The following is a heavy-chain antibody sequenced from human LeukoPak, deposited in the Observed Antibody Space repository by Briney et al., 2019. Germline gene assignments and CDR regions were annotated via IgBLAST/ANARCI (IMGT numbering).Heavy chain of an antibody. D-gene: IGHD5-12*01. CDR3: AYTSGYDFSSYYYYYMDV. Sequence: PGGSLRLSCAASGFTFDDYGMSWVRQAPGKGLEWVSGINWNGGSTGYADSVKGRFTISRDNAKNSLYLQMNSPSAEDTAVYYCAYTSGYDFSSYYYYYMDVWGKGTTVTVSS. CDR1: GFTFDDYG. CDR2: INWNGGST. V-gene: IGHV3-20*04. J-gene: IGHJ6*03.